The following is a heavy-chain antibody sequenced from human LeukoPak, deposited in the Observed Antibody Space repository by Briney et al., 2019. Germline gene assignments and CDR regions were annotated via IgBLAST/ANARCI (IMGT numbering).Heavy chain of an antibody. D-gene: IGHD6-6*01. CDR3: ARGSISN. J-gene: IGHJ4*02. CDR2: INPKTGDT. V-gene: IGHV1-2*02. CDR1: GYTFTGYY. Sequence: ASVKVSCKASGYTFTGYYMHWVRQAPGQGPEWMAWINPKTGDTNYAQKFQGRLTPTSDTSINTTYMELTDLTSDDTGVFYCARGSISNWGQGTPRIASS.